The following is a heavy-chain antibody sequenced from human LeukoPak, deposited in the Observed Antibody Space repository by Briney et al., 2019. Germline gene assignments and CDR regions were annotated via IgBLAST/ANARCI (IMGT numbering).Heavy chain of an antibody. CDR3: ARRLQVAGDNWFDP. CDR2: IYYSGST. D-gene: IGHD6-19*01. V-gene: IGHV4-31*03. Sequence: PSETLSLTCTVSGGSISSADYYWSWIRQHPGKGLEWIGYIYYSGSTYYNPSLKSRVTISVDTSKNQFSLKLGSVTAADTAVYYCARRLQVAGDNWFDPWGQGTLVTVSS. J-gene: IGHJ5*02. CDR1: GGSISSADYY.